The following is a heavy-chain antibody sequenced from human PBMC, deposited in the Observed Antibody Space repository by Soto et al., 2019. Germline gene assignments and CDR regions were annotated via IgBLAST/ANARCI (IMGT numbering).Heavy chain of an antibody. CDR2: IRRKANNYAT. V-gene: IGHV3-73*02. CDR3: TRGIDVWSGYPTYYLDY. D-gene: IGHD3-3*01. J-gene: IGHJ4*02. CDR1: GFIFSDSA. Sequence: EVQLVESGGGLVQPGGSLKLSCAASGFIFSDSALHWVRQASGKGLEWVGRIRRKANNYATTHAASVEGRFAISRDDSKNTAYLQMNSLKTEDTAIYYCTRGIDVWSGYPTYYLDYWGQGTLVTVSS.